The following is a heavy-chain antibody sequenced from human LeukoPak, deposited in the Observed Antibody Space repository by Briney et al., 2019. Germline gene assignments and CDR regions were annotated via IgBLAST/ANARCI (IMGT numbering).Heavy chain of an antibody. CDR3: ARFGGNYTWTFDY. Sequence: ASVKVSCKASGYTFTGYYMHWVRQAPGQGLEWMGWINPNSGGTNYAQKFQGRVTMTRDTSISTAYMELSRLRSDDTAVYYCARFGGNYTWTFDYWGQGTLVTVSS. J-gene: IGHJ4*02. CDR2: INPNSGGT. D-gene: IGHD1-26*01. V-gene: IGHV1-2*02. CDR1: GYTFTGYY.